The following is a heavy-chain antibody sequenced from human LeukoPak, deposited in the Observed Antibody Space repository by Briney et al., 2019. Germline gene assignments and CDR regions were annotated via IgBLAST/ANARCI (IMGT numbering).Heavy chain of an antibody. CDR3: ARSYGSGSYIDY. J-gene: IGHJ4*02. D-gene: IGHD3-10*01. CDR1: GFTFSSYA. Sequence: GGSLRLSCAASGFTFSSYAMSWVRQAPGKGLEWVSAISGSGGSTYYADSVKGRFTISRDNAKNSLYLQMNSLRAEDTAVYYCARSYGSGSYIDYWGQGTLVTVSS. CDR2: ISGSGGST. V-gene: IGHV3-23*01.